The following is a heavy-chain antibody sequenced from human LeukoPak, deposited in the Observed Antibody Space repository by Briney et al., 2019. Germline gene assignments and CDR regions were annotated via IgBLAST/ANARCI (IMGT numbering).Heavy chain of an antibody. J-gene: IGHJ4*02. CDR3: AREIAHYYDSSGYYYFDY. D-gene: IGHD3-22*01. Sequence: GGSLRPSCAASGFTFDDYGMSWVRQAPGKGLEWVSGINWNGGSTGYADSVKGRFTISRDNAKNSLYLQMNSLRAEDTALYYCAREIAHYYDSSGYYYFDYWGQGTLVTVSS. CDR2: INWNGGST. V-gene: IGHV3-20*04. CDR1: GFTFDDYG.